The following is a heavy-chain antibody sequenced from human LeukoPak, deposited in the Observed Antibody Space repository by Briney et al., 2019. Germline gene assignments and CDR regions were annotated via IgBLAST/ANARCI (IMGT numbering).Heavy chain of an antibody. CDR2: ISGSGGST. Sequence: QPGGSLRVSCAAPGFTFSTYAMSWVRQAPGKGLEWVSAISGSGGSTYYADSVKGRFTISRDNSKNTLYLQMNSLRDEDTAVYYCAKEGYRYGYAIDYWGQGTLVTVSS. D-gene: IGHD5-18*01. J-gene: IGHJ4*02. CDR3: AKEGYRYGYAIDY. CDR1: GFTFSTYA. V-gene: IGHV3-23*01.